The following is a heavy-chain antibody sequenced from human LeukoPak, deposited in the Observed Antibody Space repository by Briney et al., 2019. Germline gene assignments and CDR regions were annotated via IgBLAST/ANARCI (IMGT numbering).Heavy chain of an antibody. CDR1: GYTFTSYG. J-gene: IGHJ4*02. CDR2: ISAYNGNR. V-gene: IGHV1-18*01. Sequence: VSVKVSCKASGYTFTSYGISWVRQAPGQGLEWMGWISAYNGNRNYAQKFQGRVSMTIDTSTRTTYMDLSSLRSDDTAVYFCARNFYSNYLGVDYWGQGTLVTVSS. D-gene: IGHD4-11*01. CDR3: ARNFYSNYLGVDY.